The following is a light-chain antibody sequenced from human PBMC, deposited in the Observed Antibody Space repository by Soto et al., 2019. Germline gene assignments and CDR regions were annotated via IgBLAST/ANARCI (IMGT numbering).Light chain of an antibody. J-gene: IGLJ1*01. CDR1: STDFVSYNR. Sequence: SARNQPPSVSGSPGQSVTISCTGTSTDFVSYNRVSWYQQPPGTAPKLMIYEVSKRPSGVPDRFSGSKSGNTASLTISGLQAADEADYYCSLYTSDNAYVFGPGTTVT. CDR2: EVS. CDR3: SLYTSDNAYV. V-gene: IGLV2-18*01.